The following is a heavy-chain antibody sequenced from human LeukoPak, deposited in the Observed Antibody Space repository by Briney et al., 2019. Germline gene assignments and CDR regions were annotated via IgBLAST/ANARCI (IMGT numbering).Heavy chain of an antibody. V-gene: IGHV4-30-4*08. CDR1: GGSISSGDYY. CDR2: IYYSGST. D-gene: IGHD3-22*01. Sequence: PSETLSLTCTVSGGSISSGDYYWSWIRQPPGKGLVWIGYIYYSGSTYYNPSLKSRVTISVDTSKNQFSLKLSSVTSADTAVYYCASSDYYDSSGSWGQGTMVTVSS. CDR3: ASSDYYDSSGS. J-gene: IGHJ3*01.